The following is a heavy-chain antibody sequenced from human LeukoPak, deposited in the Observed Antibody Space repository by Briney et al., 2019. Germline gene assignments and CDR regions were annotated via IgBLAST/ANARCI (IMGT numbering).Heavy chain of an antibody. J-gene: IGHJ2*01. CDR3: AREEHYRRYFAL. CDR1: GGSISSSSYY. Sequence: QPSETLSLTCTVSGGSISSSSYYWGWIRQPPGKGLEWIGSIYYSGSTNYNPSLKSQITISVDTSKNQFSLKLSSVTAADTAVYYCAREEHYRRYFALWGRGTLVTVSS. D-gene: IGHD3-16*02. CDR2: IYYSGST. V-gene: IGHV4-39*07.